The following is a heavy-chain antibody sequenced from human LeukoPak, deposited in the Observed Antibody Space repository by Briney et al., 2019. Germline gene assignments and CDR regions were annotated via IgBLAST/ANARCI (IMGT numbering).Heavy chain of an antibody. CDR3: ARGYSGYDWGFYYYYGMDV. CDR1: GYTFTSYD. CDR2: MNPNSGNT. D-gene: IGHD5-12*01. Sequence: ASLKVSCKASGYTFTSYDINWVRQATGQGLEWMGWMNPNSGNTGYAQKFQGRVTMTRNTSISTAYMELSSLRSEDTAVYYCARGYSGYDWGFYYYYGMDVWGQGTTVTVSS. V-gene: IGHV1-8*01. J-gene: IGHJ6*02.